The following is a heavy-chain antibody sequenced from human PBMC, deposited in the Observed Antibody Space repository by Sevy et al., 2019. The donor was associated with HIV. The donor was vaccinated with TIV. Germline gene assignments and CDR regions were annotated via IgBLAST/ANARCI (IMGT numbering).Heavy chain of an antibody. CDR2: IWYDGSNK. CDR3: ASAIYGGNPNDAFDI. CDR1: GFTFSSYG. V-gene: IGHV3-33*01. Sequence: GGSLRLSCAASGFTFSSYGMHWVRQAPGKGLEWMAVIWYDGSNKYYADSVKGRFTISRDNSKNTLYLQMNSLRAEDTAVYYCASAIYGGNPNDAFDIWGQGTMVTVSS. D-gene: IGHD4-17*01. J-gene: IGHJ3*02.